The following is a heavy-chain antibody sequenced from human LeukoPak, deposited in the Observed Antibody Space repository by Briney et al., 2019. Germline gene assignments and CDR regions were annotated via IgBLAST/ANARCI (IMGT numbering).Heavy chain of an antibody. Sequence: ASVKVSCKASGYTFTSYDINWVRQATGQGLEWMGWMNPNSGNTGYAQRFQGRVTMTMNTSISTAYMELSSLRSEDTAVYYCARGRIMITFGGVIVRPSDYWGQGTLVTVSS. CDR3: ARGRIMITFGGVIVRPSDY. J-gene: IGHJ4*02. CDR2: MNPNSGNT. D-gene: IGHD3-16*02. V-gene: IGHV1-8*01. CDR1: GYTFTSYD.